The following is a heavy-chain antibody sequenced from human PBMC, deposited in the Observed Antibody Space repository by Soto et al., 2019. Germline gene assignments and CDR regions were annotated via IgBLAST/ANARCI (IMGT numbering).Heavy chain of an antibody. J-gene: IGHJ4*02. Sequence: GSLRLSCAASGFTFSSYWMNWVRQAPGKGLEWVASIKEDGSEQKYVDSVKGRFTISRDNAKNSLSLQMNSMRAEDTAVYYCARASWDTSGFYPYYLDHWAQGTPVTVSS. CDR3: ARASWDTSGFYPYYLDH. V-gene: IGHV3-7*01. CDR2: IKEDGSEQ. CDR1: GFTFSSYW. D-gene: IGHD3-22*01.